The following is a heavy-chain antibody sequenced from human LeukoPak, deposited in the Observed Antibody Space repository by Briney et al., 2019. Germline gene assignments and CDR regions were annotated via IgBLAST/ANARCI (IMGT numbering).Heavy chain of an antibody. CDR2: ISYDGSNK. CDR1: GFTFSSYA. CDR3: ARGTPGRITMIVVVIIAPDY. J-gene: IGHJ4*02. V-gene: IGHV3-30*04. D-gene: IGHD3-22*01. Sequence: PGGSLRLSCAASGFTFSSYAMHWVRQAPGKGLEWVAVISYDGSNKYYADSVKGRFTISRDNSKNTLYLQTNSLRAEDTAVYYCARGTPGRITMIVVVIIAPDYWGQGTLVTVSS.